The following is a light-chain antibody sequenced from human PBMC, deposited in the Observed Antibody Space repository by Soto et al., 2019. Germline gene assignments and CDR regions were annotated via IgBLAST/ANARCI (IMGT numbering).Light chain of an antibody. CDR1: SSNIGSNT. J-gene: IGLJ2*01. CDR3: AACDYILNAPYVL. V-gene: IGLV1-44*01. Sequence: QSVLTQPPSASGTPGQRVTISCSGSSSNIGSNTVNWYQQLPGTAPKLLIYSNNQRPSGVPDRFSGSKSGTSASLAISGLQSEEAADYHCAACDYILNAPYVLFVGGTMLTVL. CDR2: SNN.